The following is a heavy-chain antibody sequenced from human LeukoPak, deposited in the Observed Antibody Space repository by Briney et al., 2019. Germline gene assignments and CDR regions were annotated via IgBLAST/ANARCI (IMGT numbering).Heavy chain of an antibody. CDR1: GFTFINYG. J-gene: IGHJ4*02. CDR2: IYSDNT. CDR3: ARRAGAYSHPYDY. D-gene: IGHD4/OR15-4a*01. V-gene: IGHV3-53*01. Sequence: PGGSLRLSCAASGFTFINYGMNWVRQAPGKGLEWVSFIYSDNTHYSDSVKGRFTISRDNSKNTLYLQMNSLRAEDTAVYYCARRAGAYSHPYDYWGQGTLVTVSS.